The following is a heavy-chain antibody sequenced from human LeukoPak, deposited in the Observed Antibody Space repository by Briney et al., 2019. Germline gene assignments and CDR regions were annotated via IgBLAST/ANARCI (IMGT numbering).Heavy chain of an antibody. CDR2: IYYSGST. J-gene: IGHJ4*02. CDR1: GGSISSYY. V-gene: IGHV4-59*01. Sequence: PSETLSLTCTVSGGSISSYYWSWIRQPPGEGLEWIGYIYYSGSTNYNPSLKSRVTISVDTSKNQFSLKLSSVTAADTAVYYCARVGSGYGGNGGLDYWSQGTLVTVSS. D-gene: IGHD4-23*01. CDR3: ARVGSGYGGNGGLDY.